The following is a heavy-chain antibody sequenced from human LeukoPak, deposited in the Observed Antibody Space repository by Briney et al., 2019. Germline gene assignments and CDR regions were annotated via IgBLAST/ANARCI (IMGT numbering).Heavy chain of an antibody. D-gene: IGHD1-26*01. CDR1: GFTFSRFG. CDR3: AGLSGSYTGYFDY. CDR2: ISYDGSDR. J-gene: IGHJ4*02. V-gene: IGHV3-30*03. Sequence: GGSLRLSCAASGFTFSRFGMHWVRQSPGKGLEWVAVISYDGSDRYYADSVKGRFTISRDNSRDWVFLQMSSLRAEDTAVYYCAGLSGSYTGYFDYWGQGTLVTVSS.